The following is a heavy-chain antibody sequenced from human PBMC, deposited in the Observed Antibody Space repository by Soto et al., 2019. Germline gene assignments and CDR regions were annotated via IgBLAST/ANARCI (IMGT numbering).Heavy chain of an antibody. CDR1: GPTFIVSS. V-gene: IGHV1-2*02. Sequence: QLVQSGAEVKKPGASVKVSCKTSGPTFIVSSIHWVRQAPGQGLEWMGWIDPKSGDTTYEQKFLGRFTMTRDTSINTAYMEVNTHTSDDTALYYCSRVSVDVPEWGQGTLITVSS. CDR3: SRVSVDVPE. J-gene: IGHJ4*02. CDR2: IDPKSGDT. D-gene: IGHD5-12*01.